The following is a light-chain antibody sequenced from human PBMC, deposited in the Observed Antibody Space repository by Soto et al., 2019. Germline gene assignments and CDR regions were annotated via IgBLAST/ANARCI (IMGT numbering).Light chain of an antibody. V-gene: IGKV3-15*01. CDR3: QHYNNWPPWT. J-gene: IGKJ1*01. Sequence: EIVMTQSPATLSVSPGERATLSCRASQRVSSNLAWYQQKPGQAPRLLIYGASTRATGIPARFSGSGSGTEFTLTIGSLQSEDFAVYYCQHYNNWPPWTFGQGTKVEIK. CDR2: GAS. CDR1: QRVSSN.